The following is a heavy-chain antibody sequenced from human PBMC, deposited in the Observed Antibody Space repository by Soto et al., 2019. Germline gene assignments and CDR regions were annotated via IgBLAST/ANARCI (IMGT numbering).Heavy chain of an antibody. J-gene: IGHJ5*02. V-gene: IGHV1-3*01. CDR1: GYTFTSYA. D-gene: IGHD3-10*01. CDR2: INAGNGNT. Sequence: QVQLVQSGAEVKKPGASVKVSCKASGYTFTSYAMHWVRQAPGQRLEWMGWINAGNGNTKYSQKFQGRVTITRDTSASTAYMELSSLRSEDTAVYYCARDPYGSGPPGSNWFDPWGQGTLVTVSS. CDR3: ARDPYGSGPPGSNWFDP.